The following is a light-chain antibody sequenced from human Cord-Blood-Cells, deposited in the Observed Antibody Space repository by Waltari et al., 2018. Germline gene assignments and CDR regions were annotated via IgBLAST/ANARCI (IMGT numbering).Light chain of an antibody. Sequence: DIVMTQSPDSLAVSLGERATITCKSSQSVLYSSNKKNYLAWYQQKTGQPTQLLIYGASSGYCGVPQRFSGGGSGAVFTPTSSRLQAEDVAVYYWQQYYSPPTFGQGTKVEIK. CDR2: GAS. J-gene: IGKJ1*01. V-gene: IGKV4-1*01. CDR1: QSVLYSSNKKNY. CDR3: QQYYSPPT.